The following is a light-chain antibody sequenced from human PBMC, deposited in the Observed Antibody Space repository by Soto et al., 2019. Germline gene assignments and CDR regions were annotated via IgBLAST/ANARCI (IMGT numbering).Light chain of an antibody. J-gene: IGLJ3*02. Sequence: QSALTQPASVSGSPGQSITISCTGTSSDVGGYKYVSWYQQHPGKAPKLMIYEVTNRPSGVSNRFSGSKSGNTASLTISGLQAEDEAAYYCSSYTSSSTWVFGGGTKLTVL. CDR1: SSDVGGYKY. CDR3: SSYTSSSTWV. CDR2: EVT. V-gene: IGLV2-14*01.